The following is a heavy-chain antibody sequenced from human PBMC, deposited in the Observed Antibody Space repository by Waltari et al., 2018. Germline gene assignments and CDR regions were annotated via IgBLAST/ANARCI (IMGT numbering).Heavy chain of an antibody. V-gene: IGHV3-23*01. CDR2: ISGSGGST. D-gene: IGHD4-17*01. J-gene: IGHJ4*02. CDR3: AKDFGYGDSYFDY. CDR1: GFTFSSYA. Sequence: EVQLLESGGGLVQPGGSLRLSCAASGFTFSSYAMSWVRQAPGEGLEWVSAISGSGGSTYYADSVKGRFTISRDNSKNTLYLQMNSLRAEDTAVYYCAKDFGYGDSYFDYWGQGTLVTVSS.